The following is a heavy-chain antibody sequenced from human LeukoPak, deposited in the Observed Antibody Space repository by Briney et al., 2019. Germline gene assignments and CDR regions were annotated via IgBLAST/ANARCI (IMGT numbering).Heavy chain of an antibody. D-gene: IGHD6-13*01. CDR3: ARVTTQQLVHY. CDR1: GGSISSYY. Sequence: ASETLSLTCTVSGGSISSYYWSWIRQPPGKGLEWIGYIYYSGSTNYNPSLKSRVTISVDTSKNQFSLKLSSVTAADTAVYYCARVTTQQLVHYWGQGTLVTVSS. J-gene: IGHJ4*02. CDR2: IYYSGST. V-gene: IGHV4-59*01.